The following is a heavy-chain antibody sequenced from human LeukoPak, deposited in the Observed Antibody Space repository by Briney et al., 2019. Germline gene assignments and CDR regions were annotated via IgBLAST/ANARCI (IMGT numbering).Heavy chain of an antibody. V-gene: IGHV1-18*01. CDR1: GYTFTNYG. CDR2: ISAYNGNT. D-gene: IGHD6-6*01. CDR3: AFTRSSSQNWFDP. Sequence: SVSLSCKASGYTFTNYGISWVRQAPGQGLEWVGWISAYNGNTNYAQNLQDRVTMTTDTSTSAAYMELRSLISEDTAVYYCAFTRSSSQNWFDPWGQGTLGHRSS. J-gene: IGHJ5*02.